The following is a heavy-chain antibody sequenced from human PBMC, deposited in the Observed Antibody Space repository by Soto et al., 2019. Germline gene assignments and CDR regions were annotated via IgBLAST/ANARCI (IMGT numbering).Heavy chain of an antibody. Sequence: LRLSCVVSGFIFSSSAMNWVRQAPGKGLEWVSTISGSGVSKYYADSVKGRFTISRDNSNNTVSLQMNSLRAEDAAVYYCAKDRSPGATTWNVYWGQGTLV. V-gene: IGHV3-23*01. J-gene: IGHJ4*02. CDR1: GFIFSSSA. D-gene: IGHD1-26*01. CDR2: ISGSGVSK. CDR3: AKDRSPGATTWNVY.